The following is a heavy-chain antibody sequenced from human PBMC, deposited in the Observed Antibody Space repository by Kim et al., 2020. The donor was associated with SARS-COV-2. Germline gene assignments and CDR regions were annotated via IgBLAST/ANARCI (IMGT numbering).Heavy chain of an antibody. J-gene: IGHJ4*02. V-gene: IGHV3-21*01. D-gene: IGHD6-13*01. Sequence: SVKGRFTISRDNAKNSLYLQMNSLRAEDTAVYYCARASWKQQLYLGDFDYWGQGTLVTVSS. CDR3: ARASWKQQLYLGDFDY.